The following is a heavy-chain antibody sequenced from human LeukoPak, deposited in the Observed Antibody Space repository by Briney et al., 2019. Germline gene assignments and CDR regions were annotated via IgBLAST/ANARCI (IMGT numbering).Heavy chain of an antibody. J-gene: IGHJ4*02. V-gene: IGHV1-2*02. D-gene: IGHD5-12*01. CDR1: GYTFTGYY. CDR2: INPNSGGT. Sequence: ASVKVSCKASGYTFTGYYMHWVRQAPGQGLEWMGWINPNSGGTNYAQKFQGRVTMTRDTSISIAYMELSRLRSDDTAVYYCARDGPRWLQFDYFDYWGQGTTVTVPS. CDR3: ARDGPRWLQFDYFDY.